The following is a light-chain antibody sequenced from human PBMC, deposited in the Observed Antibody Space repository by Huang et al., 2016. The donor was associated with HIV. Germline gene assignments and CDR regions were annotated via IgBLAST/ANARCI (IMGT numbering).Light chain of an antibody. V-gene: IGKV3-11*01. CDR1: KSVGSS. CDR3: QQRTTWPALT. J-gene: IGKJ4*01. Sequence: EIVLTQSPATLSLSPGERATLPCRASKSVGSSLAWYQQRRGQAPRLLIYDASNRATGIPARFSGSGSGTDFTLTITSLEPEDFAVYFCQQRTTWPALTFGGGTKVEI. CDR2: DAS.